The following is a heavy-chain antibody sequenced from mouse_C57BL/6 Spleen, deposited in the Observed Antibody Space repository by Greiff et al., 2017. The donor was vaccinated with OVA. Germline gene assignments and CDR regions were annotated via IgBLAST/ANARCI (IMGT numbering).Heavy chain of an antibody. V-gene: IGHV1-69*01. CDR2: IDPSNSYT. CDR3: ARGITTVVATRYFDV. J-gene: IGHJ1*03. CDR1: GYTFTSYW. Sequence: VQLQQPGAELVMPGASVKLSCKASGYTFTSYWMHWVKQRPGQGLEWIGEIDPSNSYTNYNQKFKGKSTLTVDKSSSTAYMQLSSLTSEDSAVYYWARGITTVVATRYFDVWGTGTTVTVSS. D-gene: IGHD1-1*01.